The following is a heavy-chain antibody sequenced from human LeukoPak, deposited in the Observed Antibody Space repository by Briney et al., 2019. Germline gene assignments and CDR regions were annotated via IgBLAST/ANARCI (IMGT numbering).Heavy chain of an antibody. J-gene: IGHJ4*02. CDR2: INHSGST. CDR1: GGSFSGYY. V-gene: IGHV4-34*01. D-gene: IGHD6-13*01. Sequence: PSETLSLICAVYGGSFSGYYWSWIRQPPGKGLEWIGEINHSGSTNYNPSLKSRVTISVDTSKNQFSRKLSSVTAADTAVYYCARGGDAYSSSWFAYWGQGTLVTVSS. CDR3: ARGGDAYSSSWFAY.